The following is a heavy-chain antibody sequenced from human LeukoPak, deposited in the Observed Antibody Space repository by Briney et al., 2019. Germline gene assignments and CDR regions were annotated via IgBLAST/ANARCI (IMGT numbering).Heavy chain of an antibody. V-gene: IGHV4-4*07. CDR2: IYTSGST. D-gene: IGHD3-9*01. CDR3: ARHGPYDILTGYYNWFDP. CDR1: GGSISSYY. Sequence: PSETLSLTCTVSGGSISSYYWSWIRQPAGKGLEWIGRIYTSGSTNYNPSLKSRLTMSVDTSKNQFSLKLSSVTAADTAVYYCARHGPYDILTGYYNWFDPWGQGTLVTVSS. J-gene: IGHJ5*02.